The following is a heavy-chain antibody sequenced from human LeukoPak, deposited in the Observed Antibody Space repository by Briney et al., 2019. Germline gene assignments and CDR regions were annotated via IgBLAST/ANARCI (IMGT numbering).Heavy chain of an antibody. CDR1: GGSISSYY. D-gene: IGHD3-22*01. CDR3: ARQDRSRYDDAFDI. Sequence: TSETLSLTCTVSGGSISSYYWSWIRQPAGKGLEWIGRIYTNGSTNYNPSLKSRVTMSVDTSKNQFSLKLSSVTAADTAVYYCARQDRSRYDDAFDIWGQGTMVTVSS. V-gene: IGHV4-4*07. CDR2: IYTNGST. J-gene: IGHJ3*02.